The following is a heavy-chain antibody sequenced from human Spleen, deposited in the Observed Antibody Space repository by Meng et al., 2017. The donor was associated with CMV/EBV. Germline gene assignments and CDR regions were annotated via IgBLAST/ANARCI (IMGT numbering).Heavy chain of an antibody. D-gene: IGHD3-22*01. CDR3: ARVLYYYDNSGFDY. V-gene: IGHV3-66*02. CDR1: GFTFSAYT. Sequence: GGSLRLSCAASGFTFSAYTFHWVRQAPGKGLEWVSVIYSVGSTYYADSVKGRFTISRDYSKNTLYLQMNSLRPDDTALYYCARVLYYYDNSGFDYWGQGTLVTVSS. CDR2: IYSVGST. J-gene: IGHJ4*02.